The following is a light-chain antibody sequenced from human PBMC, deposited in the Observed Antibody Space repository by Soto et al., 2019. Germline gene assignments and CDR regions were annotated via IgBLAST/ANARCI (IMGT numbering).Light chain of an antibody. V-gene: IGKV3-11*01. CDR1: QSISNY. J-gene: IGKJ4*01. CDR3: QQRSDRPPLT. Sequence: EIVLTQSPATLSLSPGERATLSCRASQSISNYLAWYQQQAGQAPRLLIFDASKRATGIPARFSGSGSGTDFTLSICSLETEDFAVYYCQQRSDRPPLTFGGGTKVEIK. CDR2: DAS.